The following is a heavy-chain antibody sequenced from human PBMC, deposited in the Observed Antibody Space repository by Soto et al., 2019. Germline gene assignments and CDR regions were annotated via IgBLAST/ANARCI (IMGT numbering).Heavy chain of an antibody. CDR3: ARGIKAVAGTVFDY. D-gene: IGHD6-19*01. CDR1: GYTFTSYD. CDR2: MNSNSGNT. J-gene: IGHJ4*02. V-gene: IGHV1-8*01. Sequence: ASVKVSCKASGYTFTSYDINWVRQATGQGLEWMGWMNSNSGNTGYAQKFQGRVTMTRNTSISTAYMELSSLRSEDTAVYYCARGIKAVAGTVFDYWGQGTLVTVSS.